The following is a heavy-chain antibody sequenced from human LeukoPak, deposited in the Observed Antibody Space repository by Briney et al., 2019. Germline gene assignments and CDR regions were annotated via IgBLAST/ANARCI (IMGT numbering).Heavy chain of an antibody. CDR1: GFTFSSYS. V-gene: IGHV3-21*01. D-gene: IGHD6-6*01. Sequence: PGGSLRLSRAASGFTFSSYSMNWVRQAPGKGLEWVSSISSSSSYIYYADSVKGRFTISRDNAKNSLYLQMNSLRAEDTAVYYCARDLGDGSSSWFDPWGQGTLVTVSS. CDR3: ARDLGDGSSSWFDP. CDR2: ISSSSSYI. J-gene: IGHJ5*02.